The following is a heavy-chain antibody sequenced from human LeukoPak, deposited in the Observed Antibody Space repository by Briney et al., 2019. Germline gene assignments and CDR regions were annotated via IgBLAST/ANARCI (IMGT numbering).Heavy chain of an antibody. Sequence: PSETLSLTCTVSGGSISSSSYYWGWIRQPPGKGLEWIGSIYYSGSTYYNPSLKSRVTISVDTSKNQFSLKLSSVTAADTAVYYCARRGGGYYDFWSGYYTTDYYYYMDVWGKGTTVTVSS. CDR1: GGSISSSSYY. D-gene: IGHD3-3*01. V-gene: IGHV4-39*07. CDR3: ARRGGGYYDFWSGYYTTDYYYYMDV. CDR2: IYYSGST. J-gene: IGHJ6*03.